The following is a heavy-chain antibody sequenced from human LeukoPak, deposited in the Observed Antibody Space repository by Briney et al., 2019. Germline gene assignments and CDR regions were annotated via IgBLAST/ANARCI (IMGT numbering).Heavy chain of an antibody. CDR1: GGSICSYY. CDR3: ARAYYYYYGMDV. V-gene: IGHV4-59*01. Sequence: PSETLSLTCTVSGGSICSYYWSWIRQPPGKGLEWIGYIYYSGSTNYNPSLKSRVTISVEPSKNQFSLKLSSVEAADTGVYYRARAYYYYYGMDVWGQGTTVTVSS. J-gene: IGHJ6*02. CDR2: IYYSGST.